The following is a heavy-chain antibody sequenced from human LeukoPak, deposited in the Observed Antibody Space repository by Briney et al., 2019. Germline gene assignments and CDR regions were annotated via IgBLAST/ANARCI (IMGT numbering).Heavy chain of an antibody. Sequence: GGSLRLSCAASGFTFSTYAVTWVRQAPGNGLEWVTTISCSGGSTYYADSVKGRFTISRDSSKNTVNLQMNSLRAEDTAVYYCARDRRDGYCLGHWGQGTLVTVSS. J-gene: IGHJ4*02. V-gene: IGHV3-23*01. D-gene: IGHD5-24*01. CDR1: GFTFSTYA. CDR2: ISCSGGST. CDR3: ARDRRDGYCLGH.